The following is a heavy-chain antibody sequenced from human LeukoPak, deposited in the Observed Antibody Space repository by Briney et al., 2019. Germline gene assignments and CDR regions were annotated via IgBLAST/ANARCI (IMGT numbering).Heavy chain of an antibody. J-gene: IGHJ5*02. Sequence: GGSLRLSCAVSGFTFSDYYMSWIRQAPGKGLEWVSYISSGGSTISHADSVKGRFTISRDNAESSLYLQMNSLRAEDTAVYYCAKSPRQWLNRINWFDPWGQGTLVTVSS. CDR1: GFTFSDYY. V-gene: IGHV3-11*01. CDR3: AKSPRQWLNRINWFDP. D-gene: IGHD6-19*01. CDR2: ISSGGSTI.